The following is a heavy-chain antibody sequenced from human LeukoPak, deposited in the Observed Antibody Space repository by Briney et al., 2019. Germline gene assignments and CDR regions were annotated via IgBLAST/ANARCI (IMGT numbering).Heavy chain of an antibody. Sequence: SETLSLTCAVYGVSFSGYYWSWIRQPPGKGPEWIGEINHSGSTNYNPSLKSRVTISVDTSKNQFSLKLSSVTAADTAVYYCARDGSSGWYRYYFDYWGQGTLVTVSS. CDR1: GVSFSGYY. J-gene: IGHJ4*02. V-gene: IGHV4-34*01. D-gene: IGHD6-19*01. CDR2: INHSGST. CDR3: ARDGSSGWYRYYFDY.